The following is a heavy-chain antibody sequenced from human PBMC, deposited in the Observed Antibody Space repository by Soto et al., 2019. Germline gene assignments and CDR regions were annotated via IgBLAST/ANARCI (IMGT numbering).Heavy chain of an antibody. V-gene: IGHV1-69*01. CDR2: IIPIFGTA. CDR1: GGTFSSYA. D-gene: IGHD3-16*01. CDR3: ARVFGVTANWFDP. Sequence: QVQLVQSGAEVKTPGSSVKVSCKASGGTFSSYAISWVRQAPGQGLEWMGGIIPIFGTANYAQKFQGIVTITADESTSTDYMDLSSLRSEDTAVYYCARVFGVTANWFDPWGQGSLVTFAS. J-gene: IGHJ5*02.